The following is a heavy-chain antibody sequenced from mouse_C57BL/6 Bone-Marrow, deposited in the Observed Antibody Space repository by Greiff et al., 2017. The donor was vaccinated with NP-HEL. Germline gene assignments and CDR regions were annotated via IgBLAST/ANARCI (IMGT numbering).Heavy chain of an antibody. CDR1: GYTFTSYW. CDR2: IDPSDSYT. D-gene: IGHD1-1*01. CDR3: ARLRRSYFDY. V-gene: IGHV1-69*01. Sequence: VQLHQPGAELVMPGASVKLSCKASGYTFTSYWMHWVKQRPGQGLEWIGGIDPSDSYTNYNQKFKGKSTLTVDKSSSTAYMQLSSLTSEDSAVYYCARLRRSYFDYWGQGTTLTVSS. J-gene: IGHJ2*01.